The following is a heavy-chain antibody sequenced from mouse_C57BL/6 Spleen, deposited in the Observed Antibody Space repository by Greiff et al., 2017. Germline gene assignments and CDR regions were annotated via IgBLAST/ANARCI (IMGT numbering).Heavy chain of an antibody. CDR3: ARSDYYGSSYPFDY. Sequence: QVQLQQSGAELVKPGASVKLSCKASGYTFTSYWMQWVKQRPGQGLEWIGEIDPSDSYTNYNQKFKGKATLTVDTSSSTAYMQLSSLTSEDSAVYYCARSDYYGSSYPFDYWGQGTTLTVSS. V-gene: IGHV1-50*01. D-gene: IGHD1-1*01. J-gene: IGHJ2*01. CDR1: GYTFTSYW. CDR2: IDPSDSYT.